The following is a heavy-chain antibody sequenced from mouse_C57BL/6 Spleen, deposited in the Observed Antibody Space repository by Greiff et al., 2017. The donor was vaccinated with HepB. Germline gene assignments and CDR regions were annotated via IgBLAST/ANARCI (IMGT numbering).Heavy chain of an antibody. CDR2: INPYNGDT. CDR3: ARLAPYYYGSSPDRHWYFDV. Sequence: EVQLQQSGPELVKPGASVKISCKASGYSFTGYFMNWVKQSHGKSLEWIGRINPYNGDTFYNQKFKGKATLTVDKSSSTAHMELLSLTSEDFAVYYCARLAPYYYGSSPDRHWYFDVWGTGTTVTVSS. D-gene: IGHD1-1*01. V-gene: IGHV1-37*01. CDR1: GYSFTGYF. J-gene: IGHJ1*03.